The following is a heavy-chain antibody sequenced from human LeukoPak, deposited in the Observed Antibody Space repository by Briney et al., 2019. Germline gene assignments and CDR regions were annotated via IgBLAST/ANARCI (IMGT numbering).Heavy chain of an antibody. CDR1: GGSISSSSYY. CDR2: IYYSGST. CDR3: ARRPYCGGDCRFFGY. Sequence: SETLSLTCTVSGGSISSSSYYWGWIRRPPGKGLEWIGSIYYSGSTYYNPSLKSRVTISVDTSKNQFSLKLSSVTAADTAVYYCARRPYCGGDCRFFGYWGQGTLATVSS. V-gene: IGHV4-39*01. J-gene: IGHJ4*02. D-gene: IGHD2-21*02.